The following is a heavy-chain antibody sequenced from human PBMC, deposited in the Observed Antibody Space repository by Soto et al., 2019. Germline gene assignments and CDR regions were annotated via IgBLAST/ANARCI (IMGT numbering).Heavy chain of an antibody. CDR3: ARHGYSYGGGYFDY. Sequence: GGSLRLSCAASGCTVSSNYMSWVRQAPGKGLEWVSVIYSGGSAYYADSVKGRFTISRDNSKNTLYLQMNSLRAEDTAVYYCARHGYSYGGGYFDYWGQGTLVTVSS. V-gene: IGHV3-66*04. CDR2: IYSGGSA. J-gene: IGHJ4*02. D-gene: IGHD5-18*01. CDR1: GCTVSSNY.